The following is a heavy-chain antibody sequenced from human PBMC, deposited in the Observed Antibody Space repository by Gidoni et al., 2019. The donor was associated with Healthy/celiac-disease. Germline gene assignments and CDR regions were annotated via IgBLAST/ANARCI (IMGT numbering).Heavy chain of an antibody. CDR1: AYTPTELS. D-gene: IGHD5-12*01. Sequence: QVQLVRSGAEVKKPEASVQVPCQRSAYTPTELSMHGVHQAPGKGRAWMGGFDPEDGETIYAQKFQGRVTMTEDTSTDTAYMELSSLRSEDTAVYYCATDSGYDFDYYYGMDVWGQGTTVTVSS. V-gene: IGHV1-24*01. CDR2: FDPEDGET. J-gene: IGHJ6*02. CDR3: ATDSGYDFDYYYGMDV.